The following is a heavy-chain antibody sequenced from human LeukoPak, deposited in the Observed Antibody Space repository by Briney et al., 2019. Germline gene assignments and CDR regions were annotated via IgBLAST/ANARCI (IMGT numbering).Heavy chain of an antibody. CDR2: IYTSGST. CDR1: GGSISSNTYY. CDR3: ARSVAKKDTLGPGSAFDI. V-gene: IGHV4-39*07. J-gene: IGHJ3*02. Sequence: SETLSLTCTVSGGSISSNTYYWGWIRQPPGKGLEWIGRIYTSGSTNYTPSLKSRVTMSVVTSKNQFSLKLSSVTAADTAVYYCARSVAKKDTLGPGSAFDIWGQGIMVTVSS. D-gene: IGHD2-15*01.